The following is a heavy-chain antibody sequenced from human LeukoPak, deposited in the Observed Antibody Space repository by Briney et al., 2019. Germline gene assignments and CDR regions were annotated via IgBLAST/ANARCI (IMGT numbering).Heavy chain of an antibody. V-gene: IGHV4-34*01. J-gene: IGHJ3*02. Sequence: PSETLSLTCAVYGGSLSDYYWSWIRQPPGKGLEWIGEINHSGSTNYNPSLKSRVTISVDTSKNQFSLKLSSVTAADTAVYYCARASMDTAMVTGDAFDIWGQGTMVTVSS. CDR1: GGSLSDYY. D-gene: IGHD5-18*01. CDR2: INHSGST. CDR3: ARASMDTAMVTGDAFDI.